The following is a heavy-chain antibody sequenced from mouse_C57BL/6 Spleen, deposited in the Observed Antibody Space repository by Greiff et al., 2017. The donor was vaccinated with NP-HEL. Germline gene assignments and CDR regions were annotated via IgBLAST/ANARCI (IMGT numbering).Heavy chain of an antibody. Sequence: DVKLQESGPGLVKPSQSLSLTCSVTGYSITSGYYWNWIRQFPGNKLEWMGYISYDGSNNYNPSLKNRISITRDTSKNQFFLKLNSVTTEDTATYYCARLDLYWYFDVWGTRTTVTVSS. V-gene: IGHV3-6*01. CDR3: ARLDLYWYFDV. CDR1: GYSITSGYY. J-gene: IGHJ1*03. CDR2: ISYDGSN.